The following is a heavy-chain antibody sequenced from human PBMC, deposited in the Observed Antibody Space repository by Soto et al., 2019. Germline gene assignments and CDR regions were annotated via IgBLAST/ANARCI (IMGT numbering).Heavy chain of an antibody. V-gene: IGHV3-21*01. CDR1: GFTFGSYS. D-gene: IGHD2-2*02. CDR3: ARDPVDYCSSXSCYMGAYYYYYYGMDV. CDR2: ISSSSSYI. Sequence: PGGSLRLSCAASGFTFGSYSMSWVRQAPGKGLEWVSSISSSSSYIYYADSVKGRFTISRDNAKNSLYLQMNSLRAEDTAVYYCARDPVDYCSSXSCYMGAYYYYYYGMDVWGQGTTVTVSS. J-gene: IGHJ6*02.